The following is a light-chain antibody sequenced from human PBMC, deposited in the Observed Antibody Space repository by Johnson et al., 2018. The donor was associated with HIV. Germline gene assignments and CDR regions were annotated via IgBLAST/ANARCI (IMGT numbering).Light chain of an antibody. Sequence: QSVLTQPPSVSAAPGRWVTVSCSGTTSNIGDHSVSWFQHLPGAAPKLLIYDNDRRPSGVPDRFSGSKSAASATLHITGLQRGAEGDYYCATWDGSLSANVVGPGTKVTVL. CDR2: DND. J-gene: IGLJ1*01. CDR3: ATWDGSLSANV. V-gene: IGLV1-51*02. CDR1: TSNIGDHS.